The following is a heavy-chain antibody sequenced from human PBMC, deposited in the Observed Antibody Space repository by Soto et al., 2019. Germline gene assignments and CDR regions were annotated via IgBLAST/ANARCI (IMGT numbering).Heavy chain of an antibody. V-gene: IGHV4-34*01. CDR3: ARLAKSSSWYFDY. Sequence: WETLSLTCAVYGGSFSGYYWSWIRQPPGKGLEWIGEINHSGSTNYNPSLKSRVTISVDTSKNQFSLKLSSVTAADTAVYYCARLAKSSSWYFDYWGQGTLVTVSS. J-gene: IGHJ4*02. CDR1: GGSFSGYY. CDR2: INHSGST. D-gene: IGHD6-13*01.